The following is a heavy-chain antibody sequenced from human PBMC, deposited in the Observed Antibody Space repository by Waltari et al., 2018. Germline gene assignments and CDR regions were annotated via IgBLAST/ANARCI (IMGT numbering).Heavy chain of an antibody. D-gene: IGHD6-6*01. CDR1: GYTFTSYG. J-gene: IGHJ6*03. CDR3: ARDVRGYSSSSWVDYYYYMDV. CDR2: ISAYNGNT. Sequence: QVQLVQSGAEVKKPGASVKVSCKASGYTFTSYGISWVRQAPGQGLEWMGWISAYNGNTNYAQKLQGRVTMTTDTSTSTAYMELRSLRSDDTAVYYCARDVRGYSSSSWVDYYYYMDVWGKGTTVTVSS. V-gene: IGHV1-18*01.